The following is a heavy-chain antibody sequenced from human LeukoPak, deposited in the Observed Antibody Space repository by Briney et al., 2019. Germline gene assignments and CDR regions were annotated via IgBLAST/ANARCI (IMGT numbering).Heavy chain of an antibody. CDR3: ARALNGYKNGGYYFDY. D-gene: IGHD1-1*01. CDR1: GSSISSYY. Sequence: PSETLSLTCTVSGSSISSYYWSWIRQPPGKGLEWIGYIYYSGSTNYNPSLKSRVTISVDTSKNQFSLKLSSVTAADTAVYYCARALNGYKNGGYYFDYWGQGTLVTVSS. CDR2: IYYSGST. J-gene: IGHJ4*02. V-gene: IGHV4-59*01.